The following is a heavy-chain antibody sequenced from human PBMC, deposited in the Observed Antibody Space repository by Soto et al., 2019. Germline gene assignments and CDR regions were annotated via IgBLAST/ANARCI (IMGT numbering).Heavy chain of an antibody. CDR1: GGTFSFYA. CDR2: IIPIYGTA. V-gene: IGHV1-69*06. CDR3: ARASPPPGSNALFYSHGMGV. J-gene: IGHJ6*02. D-gene: IGHD6-13*01. Sequence: QVQLVQSGAEVKKPGSSVKVSCKASGGTFSFYAISWVRQAPGQGLEWMGGIIPIYGTAQNAPKFQGRVTFTAVKTKKTAYMDLSSLRSEATAVYYCARASPPPGSNALFYSHGMGVWGQGTTVTVSS.